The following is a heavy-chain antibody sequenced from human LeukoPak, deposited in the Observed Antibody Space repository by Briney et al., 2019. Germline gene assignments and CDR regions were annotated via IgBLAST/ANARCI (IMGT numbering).Heavy chain of an antibody. J-gene: IGHJ4*02. D-gene: IGHD1-14*01. CDR3: ARERVTASYYFDY. Sequence: GGSLRLSCAASGFTFSSYDMHWVRQATGKGLEWVSAIGTAGDTYYPGSVKGRFTISRENAKNSLYLQMNSLRAADTAVYYCARERVTASYYFDYWGQGTLVTVSS. CDR2: IGTAGDT. CDR1: GFTFSSYD. V-gene: IGHV3-13*01.